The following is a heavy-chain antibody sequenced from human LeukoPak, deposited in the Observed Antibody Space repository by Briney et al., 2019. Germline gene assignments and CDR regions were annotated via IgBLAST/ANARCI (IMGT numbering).Heavy chain of an antibody. Sequence: AASVKVSCKASGYTFTGYYMHWVRQAPGQGLEWMGWISAYNGNTNYAQKLQGRVTMTTDTSTSTAYMELRSLRSDDTAVYYCARVGIAAAGTLYYYYYYMDVWGKGTTVTVSS. CDR3: ARVGIAAAGTLYYYYYYMDV. J-gene: IGHJ6*03. CDR1: GYTFTGYY. V-gene: IGHV1-18*04. D-gene: IGHD6-13*01. CDR2: ISAYNGNT.